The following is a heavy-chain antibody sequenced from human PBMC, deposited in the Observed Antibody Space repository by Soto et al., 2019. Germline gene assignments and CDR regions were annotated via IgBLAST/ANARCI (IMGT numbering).Heavy chain of an antibody. CDR3: ARAPLGGFNCSSTSCYGDGAFDI. CDR1: GFTFSSYS. Sequence: GGSLRLSCAASGFTFSSYSMNWVRQAPGKGLEWVSYISSSSSTIYYADSVKGRFTISRDNAKNSLYLQMNSLRAEDTAVYYCARAPLGGFNCSSTSCYGDGAFDIWGQGTMVTVSS. V-gene: IGHV3-48*01. D-gene: IGHD2-2*01. CDR2: ISSSSSTI. J-gene: IGHJ3*02.